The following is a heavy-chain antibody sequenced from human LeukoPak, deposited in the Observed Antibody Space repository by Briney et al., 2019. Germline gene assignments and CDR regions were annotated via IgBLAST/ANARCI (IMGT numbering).Heavy chain of an antibody. CDR1: GFSFGNYA. D-gene: IGHD2-21*01. CDR2: ISGTGGAT. J-gene: IGHJ5*01. CDR3: VKDPRDTYGTNWFVS. V-gene: IGHV3-23*01. Sequence: GGSLRLSCVASGFSFGNYAMGWVRQAPGKGLQWVSQISGTGGATWYAGFARDRFTISRDNSKKTLYLQMPGLRVEDTAMYYCVKDPRDTYGTNWFVSWGQGTLLIVSS.